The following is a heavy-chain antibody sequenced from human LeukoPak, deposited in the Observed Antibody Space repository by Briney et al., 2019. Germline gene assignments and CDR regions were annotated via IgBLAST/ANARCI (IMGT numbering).Heavy chain of an antibody. Sequence: SVKVSCTASGGTFSSYAICWVRQAHGQGLEWMGGIIPIFGTANNAQKCQVRVTITTDESTSTVYMELSSLRSEDTSVYYCARIGSYLNDGCAFGIWGQGTMVTVAS. CDR3: ARIGSYLNDGCAFGI. D-gene: IGHD1-1*01. J-gene: IGHJ3*02. V-gene: IGHV1-69*05. CDR2: IIPIFGTA. CDR1: GGTFSSYA.